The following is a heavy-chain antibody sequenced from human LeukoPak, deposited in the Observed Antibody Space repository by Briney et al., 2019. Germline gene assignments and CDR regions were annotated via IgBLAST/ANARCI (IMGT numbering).Heavy chain of an antibody. V-gene: IGHV5-51*01. CDR3: ARSSWGYCSGGSCLLYYFDY. CDR1: GYSFTSYW. CDR2: IYPGDSDT. D-gene: IGHD2-15*01. Sequence: GESLKISCKGSGYSFTSYWIDWVRQMPGKGLEWMGIIYPGDSDTRYSPSFQGQVTISADKSISTAYLQWSSLKASDTAMYYCARSSWGYCSGGSCLLYYFDYWGQGTLVTVSS. J-gene: IGHJ4*02.